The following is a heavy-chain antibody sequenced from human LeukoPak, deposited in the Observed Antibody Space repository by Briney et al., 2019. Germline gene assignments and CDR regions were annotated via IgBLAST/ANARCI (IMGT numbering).Heavy chain of an antibody. CDR1: GYTFTSYA. J-gene: IGHJ4*02. V-gene: IGHV1-3*01. CDR3: ARALSGWPFDY. Sequence: PVASVKVSCKASGYTFTSYAMHWVRQAPGQRLEWMGWINAGNGNTKYSQKFQGRVTITRDTSASTAYMELSSLRSEDTAVYYCARALSGWPFDYWGQGTLVTVSS. CDR2: INAGNGNT. D-gene: IGHD6-19*01.